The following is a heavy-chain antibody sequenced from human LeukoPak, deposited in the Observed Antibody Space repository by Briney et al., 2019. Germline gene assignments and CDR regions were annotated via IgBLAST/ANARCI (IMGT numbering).Heavy chain of an antibody. J-gene: IGHJ3*02. V-gene: IGHV4-61*02. CDR2: IYTSGST. Sequence: SQTLSLTCTVSGGSISSGSYFWSWIRQPAGKGLEWIGRIYTSGSTNYNPSLKSRVTISVDTSKNQFSLKLSSVTAADTAVYYCATRSAFDIWGQGTMVTVSS. CDR3: ATRSAFDI. CDR1: GGSISSGSYF.